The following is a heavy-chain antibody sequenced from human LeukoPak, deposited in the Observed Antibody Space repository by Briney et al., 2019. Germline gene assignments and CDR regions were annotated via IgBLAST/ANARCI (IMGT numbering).Heavy chain of an antibody. J-gene: IGHJ4*02. CDR3: ASADDSSGYYSFDY. V-gene: IGHV4-34*01. CDR1: GGSLSGYY. CDR2: INDSGST. Sequence: TSETLSLTCAVYGGSLSGYYWSWIRQSPGKGLEWIGEINDSGSTNYNPSLKSRVTISVDTSKNQFSLKLSSVTAADTAVYYCASADDSSGYYSFDYWGQGTLVTVSS. D-gene: IGHD3-22*01.